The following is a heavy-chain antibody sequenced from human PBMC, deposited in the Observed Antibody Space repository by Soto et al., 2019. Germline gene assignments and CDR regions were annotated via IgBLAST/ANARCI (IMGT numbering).Heavy chain of an antibody. CDR3: ARVLSGSGTNGFDP. D-gene: IGHD3-10*01. CDR1: GFTFSDYY. J-gene: IGHJ5*02. V-gene: IGHV3-11*01. CDR2: ISISGTSV. Sequence: QVQLVESGGGLVKPGGSLRLSCTASGFTFSDYYMGWIRQAPGEGLEYMSYISISGTSVYYADSVKGRFTISRDNTRNSLYLQMNSLSAEDPAMYYYARVLSGSGTNGFDPWGQGALVTVSS.